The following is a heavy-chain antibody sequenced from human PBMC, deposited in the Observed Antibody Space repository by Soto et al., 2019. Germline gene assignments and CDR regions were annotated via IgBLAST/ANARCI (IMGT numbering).Heavy chain of an antibody. J-gene: IGHJ4*02. CDR3: ASGFDYYGSGSYHPLDY. V-gene: IGHV1-69*13. D-gene: IGHD3-10*01. Sequence: SVKVSCKASGGTFSSYAISWVRQAPGQGLEWMGGVIPIFGTANYAQKFQGRVTITADESTSTAYMELSSLRSEDTAVYYCASGFDYYGSGSYHPLDYWGQGTLVTVSS. CDR2: VIPIFGTA. CDR1: GGTFSSYA.